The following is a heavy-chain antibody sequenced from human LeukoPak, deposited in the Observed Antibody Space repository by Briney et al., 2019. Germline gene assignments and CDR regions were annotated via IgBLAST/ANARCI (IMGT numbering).Heavy chain of an antibody. CDR1: GFTVSSNY. D-gene: IGHD3-22*01. V-gene: IGHV3-53*01. Sequence: GGSLRLSCAASGFTVSSNYMSWVRQAPGKGLEWVSVIYSGGSTYYADSVKGRFTISRDNSKNTLYLQMNSLRAEDTAVYYCARVDHYYDSSGYFFGYWGQGTLVTVSS. CDR3: ARVDHYYDSSGYFFGY. J-gene: IGHJ4*02. CDR2: IYSGGST.